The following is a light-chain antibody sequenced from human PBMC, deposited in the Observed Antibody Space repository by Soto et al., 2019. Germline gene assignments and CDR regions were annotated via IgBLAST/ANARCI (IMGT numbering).Light chain of an antibody. CDR3: QHYNNWPPYT. CDR2: AAS. V-gene: IGKV3-15*01. Sequence: EIVMTQSPATLSVSPWERATLSCRASQRISNNLAWYQHKTGQAPRLLIYAASTRATGIPARFSGSGSETEFTLTISSLQSEDFAVYYCQHYNNWPPYTFGQGTRLEIK. J-gene: IGKJ5*01. CDR1: QRISNN.